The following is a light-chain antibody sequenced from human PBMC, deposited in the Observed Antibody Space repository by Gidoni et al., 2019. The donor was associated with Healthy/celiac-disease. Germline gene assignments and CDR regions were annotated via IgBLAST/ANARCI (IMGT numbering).Light chain of an antibody. Sequence: QLVLTQSPSASASLGASVKPTCTLRSGHSSYAIAWHQQQPEKGPRYLMKLNSDGSHSKGDGIPARFSGSSSGAERYLTISSLQSEDEADYYCQTWGTGIRVFGGGTKLTVL. CDR2: LNSDGSH. CDR3: QTWGTGIRV. J-gene: IGLJ3*02. CDR1: SGHSSYA. V-gene: IGLV4-69*01.